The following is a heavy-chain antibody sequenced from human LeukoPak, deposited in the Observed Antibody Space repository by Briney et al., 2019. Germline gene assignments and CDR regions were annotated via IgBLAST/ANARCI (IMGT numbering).Heavy chain of an antibody. CDR1: GYTFTSYD. CDR3: ARGYCSSTSCHIMDV. D-gene: IGHD2-2*01. CDR2: MNPNSGDT. Sequence: ASVKVSCKASGYTFTSYDINWVRQATGQGLEWMGWMNPNSGDTGYAQKFQGRVTMTRNTSISTAYMELSSLRSEDTAVYYCARGYCSSTSCHIMDVWGQGTTVTVSS. J-gene: IGHJ6*02. V-gene: IGHV1-8*01.